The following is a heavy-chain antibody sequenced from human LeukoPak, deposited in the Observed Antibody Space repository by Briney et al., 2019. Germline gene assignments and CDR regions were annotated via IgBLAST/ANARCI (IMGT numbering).Heavy chain of an antibody. V-gene: IGHV3-30*04. D-gene: IGHD3-10*01. CDR1: GFTFSSYA. Sequence: SGGSLRLSRAASGFTFSSYAMHWVRQAPGKGLEWVAVIPYDGSNKYYADSVKGRFTISRGNSKNTLYLQMNSLRAEDTAVYYCAKYFASGSYYKLPHWGQGTLVTVSS. CDR3: AKYFASGSYYKLPH. J-gene: IGHJ1*01. CDR2: IPYDGSNK.